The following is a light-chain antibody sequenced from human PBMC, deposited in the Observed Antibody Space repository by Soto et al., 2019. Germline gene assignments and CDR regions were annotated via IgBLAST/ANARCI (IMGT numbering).Light chain of an antibody. CDR1: SSDVGGYDY. J-gene: IGLJ1*01. Sequence: SALTQPAAVSGPPGQSITISCTGASSDVGGYDYVSWYQQHPGKAPKLIIYEVTIRTSGVSDRFSGSKSGYTASLTISGLQAEDEAYYYCSSYTSGHTYVFGSATKVTVL. V-gene: IGLV2-14*01. CDR3: SSYTSGHTYV. CDR2: EVT.